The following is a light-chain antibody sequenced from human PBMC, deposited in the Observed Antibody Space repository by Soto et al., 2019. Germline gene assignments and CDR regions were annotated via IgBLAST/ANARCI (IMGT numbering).Light chain of an antibody. Sequence: DIQMTQSPSTLSGSVGDGVTISCLASQTISSWLAWYQQKPGKSPKLLIYKASTLKSGVPSRFSGSGSGTEFTLTISSLQSDDFATYYCQHYNSYSEAFGQGTKVDIK. CDR3: QHYNSYSEA. V-gene: IGKV1-5*03. CDR2: KAS. CDR1: QTISSW. J-gene: IGKJ1*01.